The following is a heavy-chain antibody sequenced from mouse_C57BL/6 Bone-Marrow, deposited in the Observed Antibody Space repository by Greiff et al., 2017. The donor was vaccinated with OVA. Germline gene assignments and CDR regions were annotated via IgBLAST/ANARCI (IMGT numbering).Heavy chain of an antibody. Sequence: EVKLMESGGGLVKPGGSLKLSCAASGFTFSDYGMHWVRQAPEKGLEWVAYISSCSSTIYYADTVKGRFTISRDNAKNTLFLQMTSLRSEDTAMYYCAVVRRYFDVWGTGTTVTVSS. J-gene: IGHJ1*03. D-gene: IGHD1-1*01. V-gene: IGHV5-17*01. CDR3: AVVRRYFDV. CDR1: GFTFSDYG. CDR2: ISSCSSTI.